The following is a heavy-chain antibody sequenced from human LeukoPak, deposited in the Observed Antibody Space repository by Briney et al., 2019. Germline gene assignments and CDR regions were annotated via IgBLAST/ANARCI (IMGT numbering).Heavy chain of an antibody. D-gene: IGHD1-26*01. CDR1: GGSISSSSYY. Sequence: SETLSLTCTVSGGSISSSSYYWGWIRQPPGKGLEWIGSIYYSGSTYYNPSLKSRVTISVDTSKNQFSLKLSSVTAADTAVYYCARQEEWELPIDYWGQGTLVTVSS. CDR3: ARQEEWELPIDY. V-gene: IGHV4-39*01. J-gene: IGHJ4*02. CDR2: IYYSGST.